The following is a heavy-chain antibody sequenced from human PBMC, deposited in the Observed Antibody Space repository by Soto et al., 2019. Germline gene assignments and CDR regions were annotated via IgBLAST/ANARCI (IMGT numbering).Heavy chain of an antibody. D-gene: IGHD6-13*01. Sequence: SETLSLTCAVSGGSISSGGYYWSWIRQPPGKGLEWIGYIYYSGSTNYNPSLKSRVTISVDTSKNQFSLKLSSVTAADTAVYYCARQPGVGYSSSWNYYYYGMDVWGQGNPGHRLL. CDR3: ARQPGVGYSSSWNYYYYGMDV. CDR2: IYYSGST. CDR1: GGSISSGGYY. V-gene: IGHV4-61*08. J-gene: IGHJ6*02.